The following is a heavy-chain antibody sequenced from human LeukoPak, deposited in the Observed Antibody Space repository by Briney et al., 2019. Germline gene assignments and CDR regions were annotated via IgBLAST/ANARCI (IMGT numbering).Heavy chain of an antibody. J-gene: IGHJ4*02. Sequence: GGSLRLSCAASGFILSGSWMDWVRQVPGKGLEWVSRIFPDGTTTTYADSVKGRFTISRDNTKNTLYLQMNSLRAEDTAVYYCARPFEHDSIDIWGQGTLVTVSS. V-gene: IGHV3-74*01. CDR2: IFPDGTTT. D-gene: IGHD3-22*01. CDR3: ARPFEHDSIDI. CDR1: GFILSGSW.